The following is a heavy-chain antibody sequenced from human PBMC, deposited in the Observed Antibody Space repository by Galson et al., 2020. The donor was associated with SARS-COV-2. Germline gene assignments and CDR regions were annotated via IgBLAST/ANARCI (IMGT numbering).Heavy chain of an antibody. D-gene: IGHD3-10*01. CDR3: AREEGVLLWFGEPPRNYYDCGMDV. CDR2: ISAYNGNT. V-gene: IGHV1-18*01. CDR1: GYTFTSYG. J-gene: IGHJ6*02. Sequence: ASVKVSCKASGYTFTSYGISWVRQAPGQGLEWMGWISAYNGNTNYAQKLQGRVTMTTDTSTSTAYMELRSLRSDDTAVYYCAREEGVLLWFGEPPRNYYDCGMDVWGQVTTVTVSS.